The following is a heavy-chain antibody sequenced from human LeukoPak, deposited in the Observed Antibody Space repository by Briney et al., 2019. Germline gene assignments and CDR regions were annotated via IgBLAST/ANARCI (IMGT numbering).Heavy chain of an antibody. J-gene: IGHJ6*02. CDR1: GFIFSSSA. CDR3: VYGMDV. Sequence: GGSLRLSCAASGFIFSSSAMNWVRQAPGKGLEWVSSINNDGSYIYYAGSVKGRFTISRDNAKNSLYLQMNSLRAEDTAVYYCVYGMDVWGQGTTVTVSS. CDR2: INNDGSYI. V-gene: IGHV3-21*01.